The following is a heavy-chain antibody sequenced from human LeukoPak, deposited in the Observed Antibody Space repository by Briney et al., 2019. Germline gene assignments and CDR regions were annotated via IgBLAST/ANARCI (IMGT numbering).Heavy chain of an antibody. CDR3: ARGHQMVYANYNWNDRLLYYFDY. CDR2: INHSGST. D-gene: IGHD1-20*01. CDR1: GGSFSGYY. V-gene: IGHV4-34*01. Sequence: PSETLSLTCAVYGGSFSGYYWSWIRQPPGKGLEWIGEINHSGSTNYNPSLKSRVTISVDTSKNQFSLKLNSVTAADTAVYYCARGHQMVYANYNWNDRLLYYFDYWGQGTLVTVSS. J-gene: IGHJ4*02.